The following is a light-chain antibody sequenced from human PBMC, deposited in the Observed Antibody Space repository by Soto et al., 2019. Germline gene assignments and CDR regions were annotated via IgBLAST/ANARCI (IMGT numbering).Light chain of an antibody. CDR1: NSDVGIYDF. Sequence: QSVLTQPASVSGTPGQSITISCTGSNSDVGIYDFVSWYQHHPGRVPKLIVSGVSHRPSGVSNRFSGSKSGNTASLTISGLQSEDEADYYCISYTSDDVRYVFGTGTKLTVL. CDR3: ISYTSDDVRYV. V-gene: IGLV2-14*01. CDR2: GVS. J-gene: IGLJ1*01.